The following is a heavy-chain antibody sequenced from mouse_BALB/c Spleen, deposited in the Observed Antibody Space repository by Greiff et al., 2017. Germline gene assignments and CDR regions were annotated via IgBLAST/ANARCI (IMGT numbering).Heavy chain of an antibody. CDR1: GFTFSSYG. D-gene: IGHD4-1*01. Sequence: EVQLVESGGGLVQPGGSLKLSCAASGFTFSSYGMSWVRQTPDKRLELVATINSNGGSTYYPDSVKGRFTISRDNAKNTLYLQMSSLKSEDTAMYYCARDEGLGAMDYWGQGTSVTVSS. CDR3: ARDEGLGAMDY. CDR2: INSNGGST. J-gene: IGHJ4*01. V-gene: IGHV5-6-3*01.